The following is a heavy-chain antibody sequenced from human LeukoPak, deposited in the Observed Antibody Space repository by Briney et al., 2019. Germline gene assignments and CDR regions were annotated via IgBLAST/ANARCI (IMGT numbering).Heavy chain of an antibody. CDR1: GGTFSSYA. CDR3: ARHVDTAMAFDY. V-gene: IGHV1-69*04. CDR2: IIPILGIA. J-gene: IGHJ4*02. D-gene: IGHD5-18*01. Sequence: ASVKVSCKASGGTFSSYAISWVRQAPGQGLEWMGRIIPILGIANDAQKFQGRVTITADKSTSTAYMELSSLRSEDTAVYYCARHVDTAMAFDYWGQGTLVTVSS.